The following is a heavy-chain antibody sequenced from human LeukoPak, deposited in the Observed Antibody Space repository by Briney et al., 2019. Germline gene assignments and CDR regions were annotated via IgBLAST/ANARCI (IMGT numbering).Heavy chain of an antibody. D-gene: IGHD3-10*01. V-gene: IGHV5-51*01. CDR1: GYSFTTYW. J-gene: IGHJ4*02. Sequence: GESLKISCKASGYSFTTYWIAWVRQVPGKGLERMGIIYPGDSDTRYSPSFQGQVTISADKSISTAYLQWSSLKASDTAMYYCARLRAYYNSGSYSYFDYWGQGTLVTVSS. CDR3: ARLRAYYNSGSYSYFDY. CDR2: IYPGDSDT.